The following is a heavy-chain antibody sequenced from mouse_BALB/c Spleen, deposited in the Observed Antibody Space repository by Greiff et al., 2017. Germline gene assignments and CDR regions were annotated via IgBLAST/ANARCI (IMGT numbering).Heavy chain of an antibody. CDR2: ISSGGST. D-gene: IGHD2-3*01. CDR3: AREDGRYWYFDV. Sequence: EVQGVESGGGLVKPGGSLKLSCAASGFTFSSYAMSWVRQTPEKRLEWVASISSGGSTYYPDSVKGRFTISRDNARNILYLQMSSLRSEDTAMYYCAREDGRYWYFDVWGAGTTVTVSS. V-gene: IGHV5-6-5*01. CDR1: GFTFSSYA. J-gene: IGHJ1*01.